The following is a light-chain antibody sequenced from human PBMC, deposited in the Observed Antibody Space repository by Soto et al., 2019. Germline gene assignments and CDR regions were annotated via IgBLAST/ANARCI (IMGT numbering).Light chain of an antibody. CDR3: ATWDTSLSVVV. V-gene: IGLV1-51*02. CDR1: NSNIGNNY. J-gene: IGLJ2*01. CDR2: ENN. Sequence: QSVLTQPPSVSAAPGQKVTISCSGSNSNIGNNYVSWYQHLPGTAPKLLIYENNKRPSGIPDRFSGSKSGTSATLGITGLQTGDEADYSCATWDTSLSVVVFGGGTKVTVL.